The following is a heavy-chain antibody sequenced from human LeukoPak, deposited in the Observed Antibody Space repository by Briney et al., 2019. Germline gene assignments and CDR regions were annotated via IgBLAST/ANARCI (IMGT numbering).Heavy chain of an antibody. V-gene: IGHV3-13*01. J-gene: IGHJ3*02. Sequence: PGGSLRLSWAPSGFTFNSYDMHWVRHHTGRGLEWVSAIDTAGDTYYPGSVKGRFTISRENAKNSLYLQMHSLSAEDKAVYYCARDGGIRLLSDAFDIWGQGTMVTVSS. CDR2: IDTAGDT. D-gene: IGHD3-16*01. CDR3: ARDGGIRLLSDAFDI. CDR1: GFTFNSYD.